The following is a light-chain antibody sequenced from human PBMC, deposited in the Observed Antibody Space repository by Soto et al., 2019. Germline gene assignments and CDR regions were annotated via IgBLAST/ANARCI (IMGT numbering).Light chain of an antibody. J-gene: IGLJ1*01. CDR3: SSYTSSSTLYV. V-gene: IGLV2-14*02. Sequence: QSALTQPASVSGSPGQSITISCTGTSSDVGSYDLVSWYQHHPAKAPKLILYEGAKRPSGVSNRFSGSKSGNTASLTISGLQAEDEADYYCSSYTSSSTLYVFGTGTKVTVL. CDR1: SSDVGSYDL. CDR2: EGA.